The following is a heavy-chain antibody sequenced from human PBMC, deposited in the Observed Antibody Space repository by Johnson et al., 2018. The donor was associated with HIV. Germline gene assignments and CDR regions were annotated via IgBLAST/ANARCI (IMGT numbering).Heavy chain of an antibody. J-gene: IGHJ3*02. D-gene: IGHD6-19*01. CDR2: IYSGGST. CDR3: ARDRLYSSGWYGTDAFDI. V-gene: IGHV3-66*03. Sequence: VQLVESGGGLIQTGGSLRLSCAASGFTVSRNYMRWVRQAPGKGQEWVSVIYSGGSTYYADSVMGRFTIYRDNTNNTLSLQMNSLRAEDTAVYYCARDRLYSSGWYGTDAFDIWGQGTMVTVSS. CDR1: GFTVSRNY.